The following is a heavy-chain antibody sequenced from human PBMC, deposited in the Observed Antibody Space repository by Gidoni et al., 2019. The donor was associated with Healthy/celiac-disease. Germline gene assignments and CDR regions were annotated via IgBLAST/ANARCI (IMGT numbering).Heavy chain of an antibody. CDR1: GYTLTSYG. V-gene: IGHV1-18*01. Sequence: QVQLVQSGAEVKKPGASVKVSCKASGYTLTSYGISWVRRAPGQGLEWMGWISAYNGNTNYAQKLQGRVTMTTDTSTSTAYMELRSLRSDDTAVYYCARGPGYCTGGVCYLVPLYYYYGMDVWGQGTTVTVSS. CDR3: ARGPGYCTGGVCYLVPLYYYYGMDV. J-gene: IGHJ6*02. D-gene: IGHD2-8*02. CDR2: ISAYNGNT.